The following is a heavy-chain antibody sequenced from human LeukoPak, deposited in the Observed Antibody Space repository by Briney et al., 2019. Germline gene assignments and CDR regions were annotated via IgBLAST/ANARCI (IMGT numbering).Heavy chain of an antibody. V-gene: IGHV3-23*01. Sequence: GGSLRLSCAASGFTFSSYAMSWVRQAPGKGLEWVSAISGSGGSTYYADSVKGRFTISRDNSKNTLYLQMNSLRAEDTAVYYCAKAPNYYDSSGYYYEYYFDYWGQGTLVTVSS. D-gene: IGHD3-22*01. CDR3: AKAPNYYDSSGYYYEYYFDY. CDR2: ISGSGGST. J-gene: IGHJ4*02. CDR1: GFTFSSYA.